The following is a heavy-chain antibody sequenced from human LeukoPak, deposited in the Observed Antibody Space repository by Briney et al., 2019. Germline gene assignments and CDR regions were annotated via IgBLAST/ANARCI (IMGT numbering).Heavy chain of an antibody. CDR2: IYYGGST. J-gene: IGHJ4*02. Sequence: SQTLSLTCTVSGGSISSGGYYWSWIRQHPGKGLEWIGYIYYGGSTYYNPSLKSRVTISVDTSKNQFSLKLSSVTAADTAVYYCTSLYYYDSSGYYWGQGTLVTVSS. V-gene: IGHV4-31*03. D-gene: IGHD3-22*01. CDR3: TSLYYYDSSGYY. CDR1: GGSISSGGYY.